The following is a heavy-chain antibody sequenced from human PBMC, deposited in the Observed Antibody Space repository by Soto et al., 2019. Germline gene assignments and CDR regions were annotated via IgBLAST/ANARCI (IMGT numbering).Heavy chain of an antibody. J-gene: IGHJ6*02. D-gene: IGHD2-21*02. CDR1: GXTFSTYR. Sequence: GSMRLSCVASGXTFSTYRMVWVSQAPGKGLEWVSTIGTRSDIYYAESVKGRFTISRDNAKNSLSLQMNSVRVEDTPVYYCAREETAWPLAYGLDVWGQGTAGTVSS. V-gene: IGHV3-21*01. CDR3: AREETAWPLAYGLDV. CDR2: IGTRSDI.